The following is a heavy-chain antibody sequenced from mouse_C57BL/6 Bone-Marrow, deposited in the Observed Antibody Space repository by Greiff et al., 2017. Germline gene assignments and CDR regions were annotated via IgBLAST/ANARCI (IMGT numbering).Heavy chain of an antibody. CDR3: TTYGYYPWFAY. CDR2: IDPENGDT. CDR1: GFNIKDDY. D-gene: IGHD2-3*01. Sequence: VQLQQSGAELVRPGASVKLSCTASGFNIKDDYMHWVKQRPEQGLEWIGWIDPENGDTEYASKFQGTATITADTSSNTAYLQLSSLTSEDTAVYYCTTYGYYPWFAYWGQGTLVTVSA. V-gene: IGHV14-4*01. J-gene: IGHJ3*01.